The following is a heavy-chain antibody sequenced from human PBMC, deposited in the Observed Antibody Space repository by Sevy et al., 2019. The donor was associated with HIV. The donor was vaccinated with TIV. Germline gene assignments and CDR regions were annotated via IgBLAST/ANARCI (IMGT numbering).Heavy chain of an antibody. V-gene: IGHV3-23*01. D-gene: IGHD2-2*01. J-gene: IGHJ5*02. Sequence: GGSLRLSCAASEFTFSSYAMSWVRQAPGKGLEWVSAISGSGGSTYYADSVKGRFTISRDNSKNTLYLQMNSLRAEDTAVYYCATNQLLYWFDPWGQGTLVTVSS. CDR2: ISGSGGST. CDR1: EFTFSSYA. CDR3: ATNQLLYWFDP.